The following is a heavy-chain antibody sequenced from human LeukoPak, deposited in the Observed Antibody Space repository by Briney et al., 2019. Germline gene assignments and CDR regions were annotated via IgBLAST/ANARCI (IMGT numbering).Heavy chain of an antibody. CDR1: GFTFSSYE. CDR3: ARGDGAGHY. Sequence: GGSLRLSCAASGFTFSSYEMNWVRQAPGKGLEWVSYIRGSGSTRYYADSVKGRFTISRDNAKNSLFLQMNSLRAEDTAVYYCARGDGAGHYWGQGTLVTVSS. J-gene: IGHJ4*02. D-gene: IGHD3-10*01. V-gene: IGHV3-48*03. CDR2: IRGSGSTR.